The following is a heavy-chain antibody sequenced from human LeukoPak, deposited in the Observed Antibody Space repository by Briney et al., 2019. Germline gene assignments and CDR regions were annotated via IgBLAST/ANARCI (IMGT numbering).Heavy chain of an antibody. D-gene: IGHD3-10*01. V-gene: IGHV3-21*01. J-gene: IGHJ4*02. Sequence: PGGSLRLSCAASGFTVSSNYMNWVRQAPGKGLEWVSSISPSSSYIYYADSVKGRFTISRDNAKKSLYLQMNSLRAEDTALYYCARGRGCSTMACYPDYWGQGTLVTVSS. CDR2: ISPSSSYI. CDR3: ARGRGCSTMACYPDY. CDR1: GFTVSSNY.